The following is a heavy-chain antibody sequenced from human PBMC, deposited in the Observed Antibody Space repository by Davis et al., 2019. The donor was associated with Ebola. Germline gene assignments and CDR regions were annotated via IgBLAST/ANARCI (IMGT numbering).Heavy chain of an antibody. J-gene: IGHJ4*02. D-gene: IGHD3-10*01. CDR2: INPSGGST. CDR3: ARDLRGWGDFDY. V-gene: IGHV1-46*01. CDR1: GYTFTSYY. Sequence: ASVKVSCKASGYTFTSYYMHWVRQAPGQGLEWMGIINPSGGSTSYAQKFQGRVTMTRDTSTSTVYMELSSLTSGDTAVYYCARDLRGWGDFDYWGQGTLVTVSS.